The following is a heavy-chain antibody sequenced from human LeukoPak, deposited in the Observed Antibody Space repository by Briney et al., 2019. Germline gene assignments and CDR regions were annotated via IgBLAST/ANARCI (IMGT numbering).Heavy chain of an antibody. J-gene: IGHJ4*02. V-gene: IGHV1-46*01. D-gene: IGHD7-27*01. Sequence: ASVKVSCKASGYTFTSYYMHSVRQAPGHGLEWMGIINPSGGSTSYAQKFQGRVTMTRDTSTSTVYMELSSLRSEDTAVYYCARGGSWGALGDYWGQGTLVTVSS. CDR2: INPSGGST. CDR1: GYTFTSYY. CDR3: ARGGSWGALGDY.